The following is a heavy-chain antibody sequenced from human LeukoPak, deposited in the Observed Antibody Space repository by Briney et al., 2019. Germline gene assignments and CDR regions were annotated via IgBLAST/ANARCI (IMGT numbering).Heavy chain of an antibody. V-gene: IGHV3-23*01. CDR3: ARDPVETATINYFDY. Sequence: GGSLRLSCAASGFTFSSYGMSWVRQAPGKGLEWVSAISCSGGSKYYADPVKGRFTISRDNYKNTLYLQMTSLRAEDTAVYFCARDPVETATINYFDYGGQGTLVTVTA. CDR1: GFTFSSYG. J-gene: IGHJ4*02. D-gene: IGHD5-24*01. CDR2: ISCSGGSK.